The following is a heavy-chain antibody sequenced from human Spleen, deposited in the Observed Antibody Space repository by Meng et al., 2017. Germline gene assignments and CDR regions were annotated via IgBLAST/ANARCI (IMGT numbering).Heavy chain of an antibody. Sequence: GESLKISCAAAGFTFDDYTMHWVRQAPGKGLEWVSLISWEAATTYYADSVKGRFTISRDNSKNSLYLQMNSLRTEDTAMYYCVKDSRNYYDSSGSAFDIWGQGTTVTVSS. CDR3: VKDSRNYYDSSGSAFDI. CDR2: ISWEAATT. V-gene: IGHV3-43*01. J-gene: IGHJ3*02. D-gene: IGHD3-22*01. CDR1: GFTFDDYT.